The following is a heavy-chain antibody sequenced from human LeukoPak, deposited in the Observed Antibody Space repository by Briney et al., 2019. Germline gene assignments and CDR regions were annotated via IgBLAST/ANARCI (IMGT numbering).Heavy chain of an antibody. Sequence: GGSLRLSCAASGFTFSSYGIHWVRQAPGKGLEWVAVIWYDGSNKYYADSVKGRFTISRDNSKNTLYLQMNSLRAEDTAVYYCARTTSIAAAGTGFYFDYWGQGTLVTVSS. CDR1: GFTFSSYG. CDR3: ARTTSIAAAGTGFYFDY. J-gene: IGHJ4*02. D-gene: IGHD6-13*01. CDR2: IWYDGSNK. V-gene: IGHV3-33*01.